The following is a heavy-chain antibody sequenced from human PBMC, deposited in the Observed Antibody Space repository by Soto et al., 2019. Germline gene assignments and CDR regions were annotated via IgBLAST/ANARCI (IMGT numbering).Heavy chain of an antibody. CDR1: GYTFTSYY. V-gene: IGHV1-46*01. CDR2: INPSGGST. Sequence: GASVKVSCKASGYTFTSYYMHWVRQAPGQGLEWMGIINPSGGSTSYAQKFQGRVTMTRDTSTSTVYMELSSLRSEDTAVYYCALTGHPNHYYGSGSRRGFGAFDIWGQGTMVTVSS. CDR3: ALTGHPNHYYGSGSRRGFGAFDI. J-gene: IGHJ3*02. D-gene: IGHD3-10*01.